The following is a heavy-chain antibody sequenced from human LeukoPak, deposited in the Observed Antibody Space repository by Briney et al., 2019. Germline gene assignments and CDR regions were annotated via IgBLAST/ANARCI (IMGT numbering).Heavy chain of an antibody. CDR3: AKDKDPWKSTAISDFDY. CDR1: GFTFSTYG. CDR2: IRYDGSNK. D-gene: IGHD1-1*01. V-gene: IGHV3-30*02. J-gene: IGHJ4*02. Sequence: GGSLRLPCAASGFTFSTYGMHWVRQAPGKGLEWVAFIRYDGSNKYYADSVKGRLTISRDNSKNTLYLQMNSLRGEDTAVYFCAKDKDPWKSTAISDFDYWGQGTLVTASS.